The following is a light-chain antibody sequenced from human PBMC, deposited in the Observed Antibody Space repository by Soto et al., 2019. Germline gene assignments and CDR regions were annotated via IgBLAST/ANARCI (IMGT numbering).Light chain of an antibody. V-gene: IGLV1-44*01. CDR2: STN. CDR3: GAWDESLNGYV. CDR1: SSNIGTNT. Sequence: QSVLTQPPSVSGTPGQRVTISCSGSSSNIGTNTVNWYQQLPGAAPKLLIYSTNQRPSGVPDRFSGSKSGTSASLAINGLQSGDEADYYCGAWDESLNGYVFGTGTKVTVL. J-gene: IGLJ1*01.